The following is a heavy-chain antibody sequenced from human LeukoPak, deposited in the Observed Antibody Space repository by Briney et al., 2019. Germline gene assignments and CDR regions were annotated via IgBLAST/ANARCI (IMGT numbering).Heavy chain of an antibody. CDR3: ARHGPLYSGSYMDY. Sequence: SETLSLTCTVSGGSISSSSYYWGWIRQPPGKGLEWIGSIYYSGSTYYNPSLRSRVSISVDTSKNQFSLKLSSVTAADTALYYCARHGPLYSGSYMDYWGQGTLVTVSS. D-gene: IGHD1-26*01. CDR2: IYYSGST. V-gene: IGHV4-39*01. CDR1: GGSISSSSYY. J-gene: IGHJ4*02.